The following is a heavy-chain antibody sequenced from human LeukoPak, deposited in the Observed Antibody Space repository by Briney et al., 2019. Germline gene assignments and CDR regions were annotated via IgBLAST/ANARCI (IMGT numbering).Heavy chain of an antibody. CDR1: GYTFTSYY. CDR3: ARVIILLGYDFWSRYDMPFVY. D-gene: IGHD3-3*01. J-gene: IGHJ4*02. V-gene: IGHV1-2*02. CDR2: INPNSGGT. Sequence: ASVKVSFKASGYTFTSYYMHCVRQAPGQGLEWMGWINPNSGGTNYAQKYQGRVTMTRDTSISTAYMELSRLRSDDTAVYYCARVIILLGYDFWSRYDMPFVYWAGGTLVTVSS.